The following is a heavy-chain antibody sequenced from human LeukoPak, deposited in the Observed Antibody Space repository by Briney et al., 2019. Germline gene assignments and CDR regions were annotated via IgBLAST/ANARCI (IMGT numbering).Heavy chain of an antibody. J-gene: IGHJ4*02. D-gene: IGHD2-21*01. CDR2: ISSSSSYI. CDR1: GFTFSSYS. Sequence: GGSLRLSCAASGFTFSSYSMNWVRQAPGEGLEWVSSISSSSSYIYYADSVKGRFTIPRDNAKNSLYLQMNSLRAEDTAVYYCATIPVVDDFDYWGQGTLVTVSS. CDR3: ATIPVVDDFDY. V-gene: IGHV3-21*01.